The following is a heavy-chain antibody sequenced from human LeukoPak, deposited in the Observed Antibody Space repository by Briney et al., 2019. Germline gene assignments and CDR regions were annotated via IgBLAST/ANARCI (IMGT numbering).Heavy chain of an antibody. Sequence: SETLSLTCAVYGGSFSNYYWSWIRQSPGKGLEWIGEITHSGSTNYNPSLKSRVTISVDTSKNQFSLKLSSVTAADTAVYYCARIGYSYGPQYYFDYWGQGTLVTVSS. J-gene: IGHJ4*02. CDR3: ARIGYSYGPQYYFDY. CDR1: GGSFSNYY. V-gene: IGHV4-34*01. D-gene: IGHD5-18*01. CDR2: ITHSGST.